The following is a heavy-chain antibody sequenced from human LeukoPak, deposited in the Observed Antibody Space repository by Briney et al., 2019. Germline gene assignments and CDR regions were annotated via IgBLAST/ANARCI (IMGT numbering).Heavy chain of an antibody. CDR3: ASLGMATSLHYS. D-gene: IGHD5-24*01. V-gene: IGHV4-59*01. CDR2: IYYSGST. CDR1: GGSISSYY. Sequence: SETLSLTCTVSGGSISSYYWSWTRQPQGKGLEWIGYIYYSGSTNYNPSLKSRVTISVDTSKNQFSLKLSSVTAADTAVYYCASLGMATSLHYSWGQGTLVTVSS. J-gene: IGHJ4*02.